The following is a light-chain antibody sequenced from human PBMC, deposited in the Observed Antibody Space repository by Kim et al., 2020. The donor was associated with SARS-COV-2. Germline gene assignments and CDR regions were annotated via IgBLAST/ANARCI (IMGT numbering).Light chain of an antibody. CDR3: APRDTSRDNRRV. Sequence: SSALTQDPAVSVALGQTVRITCQGDSLKTYPETWYQQKSGKAPVLVMFAKNDRTSGIPDRFAGSRAGNTASLTITGAQAEEEAEYYCAPRDTSRDNRRVF. CDR2: AKN. J-gene: IGLJ3*02. CDR1: SLKTYP. V-gene: IGLV3-19*01.